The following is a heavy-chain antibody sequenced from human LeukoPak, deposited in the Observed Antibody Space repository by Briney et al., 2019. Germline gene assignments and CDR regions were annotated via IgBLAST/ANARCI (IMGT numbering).Heavy chain of an antibody. J-gene: IGHJ5*02. CDR2: IYYSGST. Sequence: PSETLSLTCTVSGGSISSSSYYWGWIRQPPGKGLEWIGSIYYSGSTYYNPSLKSRVTISVDTSKNQFSLKLSFVTAADTAVYYCASVMYSSSWFPPFDPWGQGTLVTVSS. D-gene: IGHD6-13*01. CDR1: GGSISSSSYY. V-gene: IGHV4-39*01. CDR3: ASVMYSSSWFPPFDP.